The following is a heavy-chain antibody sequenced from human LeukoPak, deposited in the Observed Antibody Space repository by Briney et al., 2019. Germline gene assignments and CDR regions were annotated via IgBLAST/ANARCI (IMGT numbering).Heavy chain of an antibody. D-gene: IGHD6-6*01. CDR1: GGSFSGYY. Sequence: SETLSLTCAVYGGSFSGYYWSWIRQPPGKGLEWIGEINHSGSTNYNPSLKSRVTISVDTSKNQFSLKLSSVTAADTAVYYCARSPLAARPTKKRRNYYVDVWGKGTTVTVSS. J-gene: IGHJ6*03. CDR2: INHSGST. CDR3: ARSPLAARPTKKRRNYYVDV. V-gene: IGHV4-34*01.